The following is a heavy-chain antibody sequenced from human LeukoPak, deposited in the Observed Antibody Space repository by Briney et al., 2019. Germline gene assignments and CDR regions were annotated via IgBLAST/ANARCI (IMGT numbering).Heavy chain of an antibody. J-gene: IGHJ6*02. CDR3: TGFYYDSSGYPYYGMDV. V-gene: IGHV3-73*01. CDR2: IRSKANSYAT. Sequence: GGSLRLSCAASGFTFSGSAMHWARQASGKGLEWVGRIRSKANSYATAYAASVKGRFTISRDDSKNTAYLQMNSLKTEDTAVYYCTGFYYDSSGYPYYGMDVCGQGTTVTVSS. CDR1: GFTFSGSA. D-gene: IGHD3-22*01.